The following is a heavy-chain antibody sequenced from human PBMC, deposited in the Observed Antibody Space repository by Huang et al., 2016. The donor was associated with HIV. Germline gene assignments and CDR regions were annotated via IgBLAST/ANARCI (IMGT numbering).Heavy chain of an antibody. V-gene: IGHV3-30*18. Sequence: QVQLVESGGGVVEPGRSLRVSCAASGFSFSASGMHWVRQARGKGREWVAVISYDGRNKFYADSVEGRFTISRDNSKNTVYLQMNSLRAGDTAVYYCAKDRRAYYYGSGIEYWGQGARVTVSS. D-gene: IGHD3-10*01. CDR3: AKDRRAYYYGSGIEY. CDR2: ISYDGRNK. CDR1: GFSFSASG. J-gene: IGHJ4*02.